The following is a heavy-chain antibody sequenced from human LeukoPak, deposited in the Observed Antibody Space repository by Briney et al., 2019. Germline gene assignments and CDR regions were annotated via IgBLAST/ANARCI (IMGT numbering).Heavy chain of an antibody. V-gene: IGHV4-31*03. CDR2: IYYSGST. D-gene: IGHD3-22*01. CDR1: GGSISSGGYY. CDR3: ASTPDYYDSSGYLNNWFDP. Sequence: SQTLSLTCTVSGGSISSGGYYWSWIRQHPGKGLEWIGYIYYSGSTYYNPSAKSRVTISVDTSKNQFSLKLSSVTAADTAVYYCASTPDYYDSSGYLNNWFDPWGQGTLVTVSS. J-gene: IGHJ5*02.